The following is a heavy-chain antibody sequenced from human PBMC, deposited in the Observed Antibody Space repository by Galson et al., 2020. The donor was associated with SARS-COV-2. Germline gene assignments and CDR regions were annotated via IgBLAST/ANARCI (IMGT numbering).Heavy chain of an antibody. CDR1: GFTFSSYG. J-gene: IGHJ4*02. V-gene: IGHV3-33*01. D-gene: IGHD5-18*01. CDR3: AREYGGGYSYGSLGY. Sequence: GESLKISCAASGFTFSSYGMHWVRQAPGKGLEWVAVIWYDGSNKYYADSVKGRFTISRDNSKNTLYLQMNSLRAEDTAVYYCAREYGGGYSYGSLGYWGQGTLVTVSS. CDR2: IWYDGSNK.